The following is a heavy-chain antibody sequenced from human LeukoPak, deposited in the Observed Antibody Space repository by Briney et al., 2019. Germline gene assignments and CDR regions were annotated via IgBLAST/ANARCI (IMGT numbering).Heavy chain of an antibody. D-gene: IGHD5-12*01. CDR3: ARTGDSGLDFRKYFYYMDV. CDR2: VSFYGRD. Sequence: PAETLSLTCTVPSGFLSSESFYWAWIPQPPGKGLEGIGCVSFYGRDYDRPSLTRRVTISVDTSKNHFSLQLTSVTAADTAVYYCARTGDSGLDFRKYFYYMDVWGKGTKVIISS. V-gene: IGHV4-39*01. CDR1: SGFLSSESFY. J-gene: IGHJ6*03.